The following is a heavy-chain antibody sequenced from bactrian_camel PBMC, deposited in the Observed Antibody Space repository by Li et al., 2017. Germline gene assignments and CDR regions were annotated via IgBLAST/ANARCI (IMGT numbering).Heavy chain of an antibody. V-gene: IGHV3S45*01. Sequence: HVQLVESGGGSVQAGGSLRLSCKVSGHSRGSNCVGWYRLPPGRAPAEREGIAAIRRDGGETWYGASVKGRFIISRDKDDNVIYLQMNEVVPEDTAVYYCAAGFPCAAVVSDRPSEIKHWGQGTQVTVS. J-gene: IGHJ4*01. CDR2: IRRDGGET. CDR1: GHSRGSNC. D-gene: IGHD1*01. CDR3: AAGFPCAAVVSDRPSEIKH.